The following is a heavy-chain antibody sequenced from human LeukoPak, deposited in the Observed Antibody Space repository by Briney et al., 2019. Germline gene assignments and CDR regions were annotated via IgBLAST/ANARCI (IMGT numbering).Heavy chain of an antibody. J-gene: IGHJ3*02. V-gene: IGHV1-69*04. CDR2: IIPILGIA. Sequence: SVKVSCKASGGTFSSYAISWVRQAPGQGLEWMGRIIPILGIANYAQKFQGRVTITADKSTSTAYMELSSLRSEDTAVYYCARLITMIVVVTLDAFDIWGQGTMVTVSS. D-gene: IGHD3-22*01. CDR1: GGTFSSYA. CDR3: ARLITMIVVVTLDAFDI.